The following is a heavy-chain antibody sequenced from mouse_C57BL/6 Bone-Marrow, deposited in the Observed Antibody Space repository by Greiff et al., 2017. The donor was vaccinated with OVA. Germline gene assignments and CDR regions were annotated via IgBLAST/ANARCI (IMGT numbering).Heavy chain of an antibody. V-gene: IGHV1-7*01. CDR2: INPSSGYT. Sequence: QVQLQQSGADLAKPGASVTLSCKASGYTFTSYWMHWVKQRPGQGLEWIGYINPSSGYTKYNQKFKDKATLTADKSSSRDYMQLSSRTYEDSAVYYCARGVLRPYFDYWGQGTTLTVSS. J-gene: IGHJ2*01. D-gene: IGHD1-2*01. CDR3: ARGVLRPYFDY. CDR1: GYTFTSYW.